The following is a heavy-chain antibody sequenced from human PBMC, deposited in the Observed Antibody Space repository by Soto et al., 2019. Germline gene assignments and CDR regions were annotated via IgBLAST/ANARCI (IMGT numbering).Heavy chain of an antibody. J-gene: IGHJ4*02. CDR2: ISAYNGNT. V-gene: IGHV1-18*01. CDR1: GYTFASYG. Sequence: GASVKVSCKASGYTFASYGISWVRQAPGQGLEWMGWISAYNGNTNYAQKLQGRVTMTTDTSTSTAYMELRSLRSDDTAVYYCARYTRSYGHYYFDYWGQGTLVTVSS. CDR3: ARYTRSYGHYYFDY. D-gene: IGHD1-26*01.